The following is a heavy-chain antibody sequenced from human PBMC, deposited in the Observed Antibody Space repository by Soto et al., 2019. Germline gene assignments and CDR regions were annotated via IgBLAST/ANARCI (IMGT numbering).Heavy chain of an antibody. CDR1: GESIRTGGYC. V-gene: IGHV4-31*02. J-gene: IGHJ5*02. D-gene: IGHD2-2*02. Sequence: LSVTCTVYGESIRTGGYCWSWLRQHPGKGLEWIGYIYYSGSTYYNPSLKSRFTISVDTSKNQFSLKLRCVTDADTAVYYCARTRFDIVVVPAAIEFDPWGQGTLVTVSS. CDR3: ARTRFDIVVVPAAIEFDP. CDR2: IYYSGST.